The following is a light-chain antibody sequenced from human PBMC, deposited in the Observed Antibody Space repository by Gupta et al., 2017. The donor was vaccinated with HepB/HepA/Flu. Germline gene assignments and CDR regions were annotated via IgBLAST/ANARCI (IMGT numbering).Light chain of an antibody. V-gene: IGKV1-5*03. CDR2: KAS. CDR1: QSISSW. Sequence: DIQMTQSPSTLSASVGDRVTITCRASQSISSWLAWYQQKPGKAPKLLIYKASSLESGVPSRFSGSGSGTEFTLTISSLQTDDFATYYCQQYNSYSPLTFGGVTKVEIK. J-gene: IGKJ4*01. CDR3: QQYNSYSPLT.